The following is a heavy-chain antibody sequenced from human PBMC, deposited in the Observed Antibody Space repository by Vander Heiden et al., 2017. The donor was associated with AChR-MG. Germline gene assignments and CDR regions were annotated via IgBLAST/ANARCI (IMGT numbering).Heavy chain of an antibody. CDR2: IYYTGST. J-gene: IGHJ4*02. CDR3: ARRTIREGSGWFFDY. V-gene: IGHV4-31*03. Sequence: QVQLQESGPGLVNPSPTLSLTCLVPGGSISSVGYYWNWIRQYPGKGLECIGYIYYTGSTFYNPSLESRVTISIDTSQNQFSLKLTSVTAADTAIYYCARRTIREGSGWFFDYWGQGTLVTVSS. D-gene: IGHD6-19*01. CDR1: GGSISSVGYY.